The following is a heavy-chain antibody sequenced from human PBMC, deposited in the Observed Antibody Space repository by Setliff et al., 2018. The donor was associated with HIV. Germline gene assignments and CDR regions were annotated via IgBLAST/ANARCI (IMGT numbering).Heavy chain of an antibody. CDR3: AKGVKWLDP. CDR2: IYSDGRI. V-gene: IGHV3-53*01. J-gene: IGHJ5*02. D-gene: IGHD3-16*01. CDR1: GFTVSDTH. Sequence: PGGSLRLSCAASGFTVSDTHMTWVRQAPGKGLEWVSFIYSDGRIYYAESVKGRFTISRDDSKNTLYLQMQSLRVEDTAAYYCAKGVKWLDPWGQGIQVTVSS.